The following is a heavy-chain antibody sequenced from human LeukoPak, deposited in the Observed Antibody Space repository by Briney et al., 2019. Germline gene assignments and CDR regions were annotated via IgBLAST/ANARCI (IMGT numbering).Heavy chain of an antibody. CDR2: ISGSGGST. V-gene: IGHV3-23*01. CDR1: GFTFSSYG. Sequence: GGSLRLSCAASGFTFSSYGMSWVRQAPGKGLEWVSAISGSGGSTYYADSVKGRFTISRDNSKNTLYLQMNSLRAEDTAVYYCAKGDRYSRPPGQYYFDYWGQGTLVTVSS. D-gene: IGHD6-13*01. CDR3: AKGDRYSRPPGQYYFDY. J-gene: IGHJ4*02.